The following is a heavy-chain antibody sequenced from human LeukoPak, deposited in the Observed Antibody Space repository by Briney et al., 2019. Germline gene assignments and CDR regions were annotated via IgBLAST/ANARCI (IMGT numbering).Heavy chain of an antibody. Sequence: SETLSLTCTVSGGSISSSSYYWGWIRQPPGKGLEWSGSMYHSGSTYYNPPLKSRVTISEDTSKNQFSLKLRSVTAADTAVYYCARGPRFGELLWHWFDPWGQGTLVTVSS. CDR1: GGSISSSSYY. D-gene: IGHD3-10*01. CDR2: MYHSGST. CDR3: ARGPRFGELLWHWFDP. J-gene: IGHJ5*02. V-gene: IGHV4-39*07.